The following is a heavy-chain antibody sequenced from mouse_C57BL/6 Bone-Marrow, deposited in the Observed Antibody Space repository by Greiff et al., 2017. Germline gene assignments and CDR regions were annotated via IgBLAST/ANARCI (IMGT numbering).Heavy chain of an antibody. J-gene: IGHJ3*01. V-gene: IGHV5-17*01. CDR1: GFTFSDYG. D-gene: IGHD1-1*01. Sequence: EVQLVESGGGLVKPGGSLKLSCAASGFTFSDYGMHWVRQAPEKGLEWVAYISSGSSTIYYADTVKGRFTISRDNAKNTLFLQVTSLRSEDAAMYYCGRHYYGSSSPGFAYWGQGTLVTVSA. CDR3: GRHYYGSSSPGFAY. CDR2: ISSGSSTI.